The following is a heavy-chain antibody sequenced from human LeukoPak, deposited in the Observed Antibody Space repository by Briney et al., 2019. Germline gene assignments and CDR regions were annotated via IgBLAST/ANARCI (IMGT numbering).Heavy chain of an antibody. D-gene: IGHD3-22*01. CDR1: GFTFSSYA. CDR3: AKEDYYDSSGYYYFGNAFDI. V-gene: IGHV3-23*01. Sequence: PGGSLRLSCAASGFTFSSYAMSWVRQAPGKGLEWVSAISGSGGSTYYADSVKGRLTISRDNSKNTLYLQMNSLRAEDTAVYYCAKEDYYDSSGYYYFGNAFDIWGQGTMVTVSS. J-gene: IGHJ3*02. CDR2: ISGSGGST.